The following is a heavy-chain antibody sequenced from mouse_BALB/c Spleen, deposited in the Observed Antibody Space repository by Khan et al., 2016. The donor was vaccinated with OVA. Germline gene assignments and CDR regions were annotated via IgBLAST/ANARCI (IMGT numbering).Heavy chain of an antibody. V-gene: IGHV1-4*01. J-gene: IGHJ3*01. Sequence: QVQLKQSGAELARPGASVKMSCKASGYTFTSYTIHWIKLRPGQGLEWIGFINPSNGYPNYNQKFKDKATLTADKSSTTVYMQLSSLTSDDSAVYNRVRDGAYHRNDGWFAYWGQGTLVTVSA. CDR2: INPSNGYP. D-gene: IGHD2-14*01. CDR1: GYTFTSYT. CDR3: VRDGAYHRNDGWFAY.